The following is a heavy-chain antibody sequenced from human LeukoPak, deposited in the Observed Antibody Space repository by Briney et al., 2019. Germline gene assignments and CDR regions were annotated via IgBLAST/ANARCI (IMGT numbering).Heavy chain of an antibody. CDR2: INSDGSST. CDR1: GFTFSSYW. J-gene: IGHJ4*02. V-gene: IGHV3-74*01. CDR3: AKDREMATFGAEGYFDY. D-gene: IGHD5-24*01. Sequence: GGSLRLSCAASGFTFSSYWMHWVRQAPGKGLVWVSRINSDGSSTSYADSVKGRFTISRDNAKNTLYLQMNSLRAEDTAVYYCAKDREMATFGAEGYFDYWGQGTLVTVSS.